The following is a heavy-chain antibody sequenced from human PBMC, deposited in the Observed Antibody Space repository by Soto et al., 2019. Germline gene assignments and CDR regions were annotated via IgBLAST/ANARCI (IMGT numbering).Heavy chain of an antibody. V-gene: IGHV3-21*01. J-gene: IGHJ5*02. CDR1: GFTFSSYS. CDR2: ISSSSSYI. CDR3: ARDAVGITIFGVDKLNWFDP. Sequence: GGSLRLSCAASGFTFSSYSMNWVRQAPGKGLEWVSSISSSSSYIYYADSVKGRFTISRDNAKNSLYLQMNSLRAEDTAVYYCARDAVGITIFGVDKLNWFDPWGQGTLVTVSS. D-gene: IGHD3-3*01.